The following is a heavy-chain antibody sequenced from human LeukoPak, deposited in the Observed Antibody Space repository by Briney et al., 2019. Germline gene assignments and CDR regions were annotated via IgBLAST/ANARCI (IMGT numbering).Heavy chain of an antibody. D-gene: IGHD3-10*01. J-gene: IGHJ6*03. CDR1: GFTFSSYS. V-gene: IGHV3-21*01. CDR2: ISSSSSYI. Sequence: PGGSLRLSCAASGFTFSSYSMSWVRQAPGKGLEWVSFISSSSSYIYYADSVKGRFTISRDNAKNSLYLQMNSLRAEDTAVYYCARIYGSGIYYMDVWGKGTTVTVSS. CDR3: ARIYGSGIYYMDV.